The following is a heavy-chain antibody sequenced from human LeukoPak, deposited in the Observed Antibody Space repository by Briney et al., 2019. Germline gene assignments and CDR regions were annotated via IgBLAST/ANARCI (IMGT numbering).Heavy chain of an antibody. V-gene: IGHV4-61*05. D-gene: IGHD3-10*01. CDR2: IYYSGST. CDR1: GGSISSSSYY. J-gene: IGHJ4*02. Sequence: SETLSLTCTVSGGSISSSSYYWGWIRQPPGKGLEWIGYIYYSGSTNYNPPLKSRVTISVDTSKNQFSLKLSSVTAADTAVYYCARTALYYYGSGSYFDYWGQGTLVTVSS. CDR3: ARTALYYYGSGSYFDY.